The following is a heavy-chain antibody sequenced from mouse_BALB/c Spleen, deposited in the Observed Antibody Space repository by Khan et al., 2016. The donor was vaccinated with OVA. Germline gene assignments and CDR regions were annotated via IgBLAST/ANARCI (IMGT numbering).Heavy chain of an antibody. CDR3: TRAYYANYREAMDF. CDR2: IWGDGST. V-gene: IGHV2-6-7*01. Sequence: VQLQESGPGLVAPSQSLSITCTVSGFSLTGYGVNWVRQPPGKGLEWLGMIWGDGSTDYNSAHIYRLSISKDNSKSQAFLIMNSLHTDDTARYSWTRAYYANYREAMDFWGQGTSVTVSS. D-gene: IGHD2-10*01. CDR1: GFSLTGYG. J-gene: IGHJ4*01.